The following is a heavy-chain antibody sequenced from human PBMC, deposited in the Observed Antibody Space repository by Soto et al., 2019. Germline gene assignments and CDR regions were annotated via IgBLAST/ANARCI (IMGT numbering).Heavy chain of an antibody. CDR3: TTGSGATVDF. CDR2: IKSTADGGTT. Sequence: EVQLVESGGGLVKPGGSLRLSCAASSFSFSIAWINWVRQPPGKELEWVGRIKSTADGGTTDYAAPVKGRITISRDDSRNTLYLQMTSLKTEDTAVYYCTTGSGATVDFWGQGTLVTVSS. V-gene: IGHV3-15*07. CDR1: SFSFSIAW. J-gene: IGHJ4*02. D-gene: IGHD5-12*01.